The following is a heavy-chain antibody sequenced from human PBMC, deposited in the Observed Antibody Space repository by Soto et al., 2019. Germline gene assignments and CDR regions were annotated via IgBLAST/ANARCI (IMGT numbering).Heavy chain of an antibody. CDR2: INHSGST. J-gene: IGHJ4*02. V-gene: IGHV4-34*01. CDR3: ARIKPSSSSPNPLYYFDY. CDR1: GGSFSGYY. D-gene: IGHD6-6*01. Sequence: LSLTCAVYGGSFSGYYWSWIRQPPGKGLEWIGEINHSGSTNYNPSLKSRVTISVDTSKNQFSLKLSSVTAADTAVYYCARIKPSSSSPNPLYYFDYWGQGTLVTVSS.